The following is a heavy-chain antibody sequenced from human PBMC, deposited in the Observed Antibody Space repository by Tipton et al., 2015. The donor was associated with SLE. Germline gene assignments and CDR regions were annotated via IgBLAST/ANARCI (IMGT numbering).Heavy chain of an antibody. CDR3: ARYSSSWPFDY. CDR1: GGSISSYY. V-gene: IGHV4-59*01. Sequence: LRLSCTVSGGSISSYYWSWIRQPPGKGLEWIGYIYYSGSTNYNPSLKSRVTISVDTSKNQFPLKLSSVTAADTAVHYCARYSSSWPFDYWGQGTLVTVSS. CDR2: IYYSGST. D-gene: IGHD6-13*01. J-gene: IGHJ4*02.